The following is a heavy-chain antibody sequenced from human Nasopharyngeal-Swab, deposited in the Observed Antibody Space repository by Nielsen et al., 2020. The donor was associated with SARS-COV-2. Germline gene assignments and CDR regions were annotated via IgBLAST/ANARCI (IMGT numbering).Heavy chain of an antibody. Sequence: ESLKISCTVSGGSISSYYWSWIRQPPGKGLEWIGYIYYSGSTNYNPSLKSRVTISVDTSKNQFSLKLSSVTAADTAVYYCARDLGIRFLEWLPGFDPWGQGTLVTVSS. CDR2: IYYSGST. J-gene: IGHJ5*02. CDR3: ARDLGIRFLEWLPGFDP. V-gene: IGHV4-59*13. CDR1: GGSISSYY. D-gene: IGHD3-3*01.